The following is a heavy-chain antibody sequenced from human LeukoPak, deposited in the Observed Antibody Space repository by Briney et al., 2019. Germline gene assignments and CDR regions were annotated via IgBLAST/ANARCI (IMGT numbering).Heavy chain of an antibody. CDR1: GFTFSRYG. V-gene: IGHV3-30*18. CDR2: ISYDGSNK. D-gene: IGHD3-22*01. J-gene: IGHJ3*02. Sequence: PGRSLRLSCAASGFTFSRYGMHWVRQAPGKGLEWVAVISYDGSNKYYGDSVKGRFTISRDNSKNTLYLQMNSLRAEDTAVYYCAKPLDSSGYYAFDIWSQGTMVTVSS. CDR3: AKPLDSSGYYAFDI.